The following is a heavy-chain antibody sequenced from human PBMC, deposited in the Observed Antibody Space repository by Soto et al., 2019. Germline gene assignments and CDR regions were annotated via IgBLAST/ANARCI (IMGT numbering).Heavy chain of an antibody. J-gene: IGHJ4*02. V-gene: IGHV4-30-4*01. CDR2: IYYSGST. D-gene: IGHD3-22*01. Sequence: SETLSLTCTVSGGSISSGDYYWSWIRQPPGKGPEWIGYIYYSGSTYYNPSLKSRVTISVDTSKNQFSLKLSSVTAADTAVYYCAGYSSGYYYDYWGQGTLVTV. CDR3: AGYSSGYYYDY. CDR1: GGSISSGDYY.